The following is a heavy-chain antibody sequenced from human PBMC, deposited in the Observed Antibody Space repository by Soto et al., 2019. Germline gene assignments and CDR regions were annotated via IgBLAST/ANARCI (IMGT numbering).Heavy chain of an antibody. V-gene: IGHV4-59*08. J-gene: IGHJ6*02. CDR2: IYHSGTT. CDR3: ARQGFGELHGLVDV. D-gene: IGHD3-10*01. CDR1: GGSIRNYY. Sequence: SETLSLTCTVSGGSIRNYYWSWIRQPPGKGLEWIGNIYHSGTTNYNPSLKSRVTISIDTPKIQFSLKLTSVTAADTAVYYCARQGFGELHGLVDVWGQGTTVTVSS.